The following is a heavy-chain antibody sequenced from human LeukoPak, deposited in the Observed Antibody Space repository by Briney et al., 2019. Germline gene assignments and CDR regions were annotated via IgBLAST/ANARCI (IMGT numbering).Heavy chain of an antibody. V-gene: IGHV6-1*01. CDR2: IYSRSKWNN. Sequence: SQTLSLTCAISGDSVASKSAAWNWIRQSPSRGLEWLGRIYSRSKWNNDYAESVKSRITINPDTSKNQFSLQLNSVTPEDTAVYHCARTYSGSYYGWFDPWGQGTLVTVSS. CDR3: ARTYSGSYYGWFDP. CDR1: GDSVASKSAA. J-gene: IGHJ5*02. D-gene: IGHD1-26*01.